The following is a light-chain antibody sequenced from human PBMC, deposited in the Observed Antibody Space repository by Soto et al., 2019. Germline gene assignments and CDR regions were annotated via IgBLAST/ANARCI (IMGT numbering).Light chain of an antibody. J-gene: IGKJ2*02. CDR3: QQRDFWPRT. CDR2: DAS. CDR1: HSVSSH. Sequence: EVVLTQSPATLSLSPGERAALSCRASHSVSSHLAWYQQKPGQAPTLLIYDASNRAAGIPARFSGSGSGTDFTLTISSLEPEDVAVYYCQQRDFWPRTFGKGTKLEIK. V-gene: IGKV3-11*01.